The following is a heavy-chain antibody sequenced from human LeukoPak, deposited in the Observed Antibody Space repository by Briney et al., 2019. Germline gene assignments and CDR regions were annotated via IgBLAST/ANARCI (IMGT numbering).Heavy chain of an antibody. D-gene: IGHD3-22*01. CDR3: AMTYYYDSSGYNFPD. Sequence: ASVKVSCKASGGTFSSYAISWVRQAPGQGLEWMGRIIPIFGTANYAQKFQGRVTTTTDESTSTAYMELSSLRSEDTAAYYCAMTYYYDSSGYNFPDWGQGTLVTVSS. CDR2: IIPIFGTA. CDR1: GGTFSSYA. V-gene: IGHV1-69*05. J-gene: IGHJ4*02.